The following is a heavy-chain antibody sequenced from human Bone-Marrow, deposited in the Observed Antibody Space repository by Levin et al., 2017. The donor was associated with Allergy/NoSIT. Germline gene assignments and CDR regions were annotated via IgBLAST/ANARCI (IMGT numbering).Heavy chain of an antibody. V-gene: IGHV3-7*01. CDR3: ARDTDDYGPVFDY. CDR1: GFGFTRYW. Sequence: GESLKISCVASGFGFTRYWMSWVRQAPGKGLEWVANINEDGTITYHMDSVKGRFTISRDNAKTSLHLQMNRLRAEDTAIDYCARDTDDYGPVFDYWGQGAPVTVAS. D-gene: IGHD4/OR15-4a*01. J-gene: IGHJ4*02. CDR2: INEDGTIT.